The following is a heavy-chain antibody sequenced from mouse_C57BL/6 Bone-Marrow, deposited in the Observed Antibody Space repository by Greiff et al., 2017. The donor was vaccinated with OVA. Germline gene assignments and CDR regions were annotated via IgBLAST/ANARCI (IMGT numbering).Heavy chain of an antibody. J-gene: IGHJ3*01. CDR2: IYPGNSDT. CDR3: TRSGFAY. CDR1: GSTFTSYW. V-gene: IGHV1-5*01. Sequence: VQLQQSGTVLARPGASVKMSCKTSGSTFTSYWMHWVKQRPGQGLEWIGAIYPGNSDTSYNQKFKGKAKLTAVTSASTAYMELSSLTNEDSAVYYCTRSGFAYWGQGTLVTVSA.